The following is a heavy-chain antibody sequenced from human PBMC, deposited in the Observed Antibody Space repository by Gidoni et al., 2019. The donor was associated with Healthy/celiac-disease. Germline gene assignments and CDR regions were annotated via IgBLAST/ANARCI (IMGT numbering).Heavy chain of an antibody. CDR2: IYYSGST. D-gene: IGHD6-13*01. Sequence: QLQLQESGPGLVKPSETLSLTCTVSGGSISSSSYYWGWIRQPPGKGLEWIGSIYYSGSTYYNPSLKSRVTISVDTSKNQFSLKLSSVTAADTAVYYCARDQAAADLMTSGYFDYWGQGTLVTVSS. CDR3: ARDQAAADLMTSGYFDY. V-gene: IGHV4-39*07. CDR1: GGSISSSSYY. J-gene: IGHJ4*02.